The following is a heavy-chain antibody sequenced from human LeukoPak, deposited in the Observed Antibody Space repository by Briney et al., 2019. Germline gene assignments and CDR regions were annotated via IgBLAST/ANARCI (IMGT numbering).Heavy chain of an antibody. CDR2: IYYSGST. CDR3: ARDSESNGSGSYFIGLSWFDP. J-gene: IGHJ5*02. D-gene: IGHD3-10*01. CDR1: GGSISSSSYY. V-gene: IGHV4-39*07. Sequence: SETLSLTCTVSGGSISSSSYYWGWIRQPPGKGLEWIGSIYYSGSTYYNPSLKSRVTISVDTSKNQFSLKLSSVTAADTAVYYCARDSESNGSGSYFIGLSWFDPWGQGTLVTVSS.